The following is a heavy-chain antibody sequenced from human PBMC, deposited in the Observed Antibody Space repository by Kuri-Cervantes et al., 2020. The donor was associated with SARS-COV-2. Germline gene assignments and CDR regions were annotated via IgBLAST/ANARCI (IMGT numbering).Heavy chain of an antibody. J-gene: IGHJ6*02. Sequence: SETLSLTCTVSGDSISRYYWNWIRQPPGKGLEWIGEINHSGSTNYNPSLKSRVTVSVDTSKNQFSLKLSSVTAADTAVYYCARDTMVRGVIMTYYYYGMDVWGQGTTVTVSS. D-gene: IGHD3-10*01. CDR1: GDSISRYY. CDR2: INHSGST. V-gene: IGHV4-34*01. CDR3: ARDTMVRGVIMTYYYYGMDV.